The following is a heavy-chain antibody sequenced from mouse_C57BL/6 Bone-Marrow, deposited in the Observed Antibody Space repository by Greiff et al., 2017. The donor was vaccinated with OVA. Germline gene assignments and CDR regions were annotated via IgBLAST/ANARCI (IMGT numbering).Heavy chain of an antibody. Sequence: EVQGVESGGGLVKPGGSLKLSCAASGFTFSSYAMSWVRQTPEKRLEWVATISDGGSYTYYPDNVKGRFTISRDNAKNNLYLQVSHLKSEDTAMYYCARGGYGHYWGQGTTLTVSS. CDR1: GFTFSSYA. J-gene: IGHJ2*01. D-gene: IGHD1-1*01. CDR3: ARGGYGHY. CDR2: ISDGGSYT. V-gene: IGHV5-4*01.